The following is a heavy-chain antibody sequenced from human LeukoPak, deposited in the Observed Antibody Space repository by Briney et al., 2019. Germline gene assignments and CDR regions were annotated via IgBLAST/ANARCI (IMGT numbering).Heavy chain of an antibody. J-gene: IGHJ4*02. CDR1: GGSISSSNW. V-gene: IGHV4-4*02. D-gene: IGHD4-17*01. CDR3: ARKDYGDHRGFDY. Sequence: SETLSLTCAVSGGSISSSNWWSWVRQPPGKGLEWIGEIYHSGSTNYNPSLQSRVTISVDKSKNQFSLNLISVTTADTAVYYCARKDYGDHRGFDYWGQGTLVTVSS. CDR2: IYHSGST.